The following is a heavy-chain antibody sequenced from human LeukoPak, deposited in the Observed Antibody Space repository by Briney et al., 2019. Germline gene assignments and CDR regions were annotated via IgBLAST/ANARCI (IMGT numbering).Heavy chain of an antibody. J-gene: IGHJ4*02. CDR3: AKDVDVDTAMAFDY. CDR2: ISGDGGST. D-gene: IGHD5-18*01. CDR1: GVTYEYYA. V-gene: IGHV3-43*02. Sequence: GGLLTLSCSASGVTYEYYAMHWVRQAPGKGLEWVSLISGDGGSTYYADSAKGRFTISIDNSKNSLYLQMNSLRTEDTALYYCAKDVDVDTAMAFDYWGQGTLVTVSS.